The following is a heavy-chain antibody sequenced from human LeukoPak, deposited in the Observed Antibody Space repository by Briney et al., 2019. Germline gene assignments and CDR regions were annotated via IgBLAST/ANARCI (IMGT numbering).Heavy chain of an antibody. V-gene: IGHV1-46*01. D-gene: IGHD3-10*01. Sequence: GASVEGSCKAACYSFIRYFRHWVREAPGQGLEWMGIIIPSDGSTSYAQKFQGRVTMTRDTSTSTVYMELSSLRSEDTAVYYCARGKVVSMVRGVIITYFDYWGQGTLVTVSS. J-gene: IGHJ4*02. CDR1: CYSFIRYF. CDR3: ARGKVVSMVRGVIITYFDY. CDR2: IIPSDGST.